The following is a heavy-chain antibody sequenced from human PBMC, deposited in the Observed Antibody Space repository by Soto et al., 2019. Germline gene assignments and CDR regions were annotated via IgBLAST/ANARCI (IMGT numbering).Heavy chain of an antibody. CDR2: ISVDGGDT. V-gene: IGHV3-74*01. CDR1: GFTLSDYW. D-gene: IGHD6-19*01. CDR3: VTAPEQRPIDY. J-gene: IGHJ4*01. Sequence: GGALRLSCAASGFTLSDYWMHWVRQVPGKGLLWVSRISVDGGDTTYADSVKGRFTISRDNAKNTLYLQMDTLRAEDTAIYYCVTAPEQRPIDYSGHGSLVTVSS.